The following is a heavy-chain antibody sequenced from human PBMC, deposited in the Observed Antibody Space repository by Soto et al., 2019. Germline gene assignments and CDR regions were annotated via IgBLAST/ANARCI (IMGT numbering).Heavy chain of an antibody. D-gene: IGHD6-13*01. J-gene: IGHJ4*02. CDR1: GGSISTYY. CDR3: ASSHAGAHITAAVH. CDR2: IYHSGST. V-gene: IGHV4-59*12. Sequence: SETLSLTCTVSGGSISTYYWSWIRQPPWKGLEWIGYIYHSGSTYYNPSLKSRVTISVDRSKNQFSLKLSSVTAADTAVYYCASSHAGAHITAAVHWGQGTLVTVSS.